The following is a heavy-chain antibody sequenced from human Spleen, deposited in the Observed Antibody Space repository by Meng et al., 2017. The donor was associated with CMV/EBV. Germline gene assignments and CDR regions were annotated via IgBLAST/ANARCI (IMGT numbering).Heavy chain of an antibody. D-gene: IGHD2-15*01. CDR1: GFTFSGYA. Sequence: GESLKISCAASGFTFSGYAMSWVRQAPGKGLEWVSGINWDGGSTGYADSVKGRFTISRDNAKNSLYLQMTSLRAEDTALYHCARAGSSDYYYAMDVWGQGTTVTVSS. J-gene: IGHJ6*02. V-gene: IGHV3-20*01. CDR2: INWDGGST. CDR3: ARAGSSDYYYAMDV.